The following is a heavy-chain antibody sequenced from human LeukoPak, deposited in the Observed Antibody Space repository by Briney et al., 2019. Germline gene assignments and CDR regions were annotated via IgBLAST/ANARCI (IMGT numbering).Heavy chain of an antibody. Sequence: PGGSLRLSCAASGFTFSYYWMSWVRQAPGKGLEWVANIKEDGSEKYYVDSVKGRFTISRDNAKNSLYLQMNSLRSEDTAVYYCARERSSWTRYYFDYWGQGTLVTVSS. CDR1: GFTFSYYW. D-gene: IGHD6-13*01. V-gene: IGHV3-7*01. CDR2: IKEDGSEK. J-gene: IGHJ4*02. CDR3: ARERSSWTRYYFDY.